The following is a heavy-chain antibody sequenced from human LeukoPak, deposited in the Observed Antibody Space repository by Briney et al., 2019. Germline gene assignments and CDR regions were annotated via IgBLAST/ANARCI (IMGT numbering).Heavy chain of an antibody. CDR1: GYTFTSYD. D-gene: IGHD2-2*01. Sequence: ASVKVSCKASGYTFTSYDINWVRQATGQGLEWMGWMNPNSGNTGYAQKFQGRVTMTRNTSISTAYMELSSLRSEDTAVYYCAKIEYREYSYCSSTSCTLGTFDYWGQGTLVTVSS. J-gene: IGHJ4*02. V-gene: IGHV1-8*01. CDR2: MNPNSGNT. CDR3: AKIEYREYSYCSSTSCTLGTFDY.